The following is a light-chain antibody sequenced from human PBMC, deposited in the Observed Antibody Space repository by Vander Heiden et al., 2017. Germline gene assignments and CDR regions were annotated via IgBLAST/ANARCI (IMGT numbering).Light chain of an antibody. CDR1: ALPNND. CDR3: QSAASSGTYDV. V-gene: IGLV3-25*03. CDR2: KDN. J-gene: IGLJ3*02. Sequence: SYELTQPPSVSVSPGQTARITCSGNALPNNDAYWYQQKPGQAPVVVIYKDNERPSRIPGRFSGSRSGTTVTLTISGVQAEDEADYYCQSAASSGTYDVFGGGTKLTVL.